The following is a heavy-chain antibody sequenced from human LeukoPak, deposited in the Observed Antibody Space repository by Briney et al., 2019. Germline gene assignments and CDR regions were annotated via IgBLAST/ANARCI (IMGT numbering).Heavy chain of an antibody. Sequence: SETLSLTCTVSGGSISSYYWSWIRQPPGKGLEWIGYIYYSGSTNYNPSLKSRVTISVDTSKNQFSLKLSSVTAADTAVYYCARRITIFGVATWFDPWGQGTLVTVSS. CDR2: IYYSGST. V-gene: IGHV4-59*08. CDR1: GGSISSYY. CDR3: ARRITIFGVATWFDP. J-gene: IGHJ5*02. D-gene: IGHD3-3*01.